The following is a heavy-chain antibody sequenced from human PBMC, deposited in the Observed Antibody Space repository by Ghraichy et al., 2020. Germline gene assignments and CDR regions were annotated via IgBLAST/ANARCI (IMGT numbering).Heavy chain of an antibody. J-gene: IGHJ6*03. CDR1: GGTFSSYA. V-gene: IGHV1-69*04. D-gene: IGHD1-14*01. CDR2: IIPILGIA. Sequence: SVKVSCKASGGTFSSYAISWVRQAPGQGLEWMGRIIPILGIANYAQKFQGRVTITADKSTSTAYMELSSLRSEDTAVYYCAREYNPLDYYYYMDVWGKGTTVTVSS. CDR3: AREYNPLDYYYYMDV.